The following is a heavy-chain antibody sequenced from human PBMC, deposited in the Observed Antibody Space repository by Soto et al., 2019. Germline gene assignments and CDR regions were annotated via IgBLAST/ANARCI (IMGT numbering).Heavy chain of an antibody. CDR2: IYYSGST. V-gene: IGHV4-30-4*01. CDR1: GGSISSGDYY. CDR3: ARVPTQSGYGNFDY. D-gene: IGHD5-12*01. J-gene: IGHJ4*02. Sequence: PSETLSLTCTVSGGSISSGDYYWSWIRQPPGKGLEWIGYIYYSGSTYYNPSLKSRVTISVDTSKNQFSLKLSSVTAADTAVYYCARVPTQSGYGNFDYWGQGTLVTVSS.